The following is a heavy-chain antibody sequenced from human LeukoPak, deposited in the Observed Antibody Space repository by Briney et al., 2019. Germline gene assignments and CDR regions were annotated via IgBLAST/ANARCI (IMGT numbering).Heavy chain of an antibody. CDR1: GGSIRGSF. J-gene: IGHJ4*02. Sequence: SETLSLTCTVSGGSIRGSFWNWIRQPPGKGMEWVGYIDYSWSTNYNPSLRSRVPISIDTSQNQFSMQLTSVTAADTAVYYCARCGAGEWGATNYWGQGTLVTVSS. CDR3: ARCGAGEWGATNY. CDR2: IDYSWST. D-gene: IGHD1-26*01. V-gene: IGHV4-59*01.